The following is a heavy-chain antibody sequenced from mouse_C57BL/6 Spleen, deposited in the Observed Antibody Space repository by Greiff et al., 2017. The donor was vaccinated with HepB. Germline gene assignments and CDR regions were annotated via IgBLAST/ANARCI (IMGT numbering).Heavy chain of an antibody. Sequence: EVQLQQSGPELVKPGASVKISCKASGYTFTDYYMNWVKQSHGKSLEWIGDINPNNGGTSYNQKFKGKATLTVDKSSSTAYMELRSLTSEDSAVYYCALRLLRGYFDVWGTGTTVTVSS. V-gene: IGHV1-26*01. CDR1: GYTFTDYY. CDR2: INPNNGGT. CDR3: ALRLLRGYFDV. D-gene: IGHD2-3*01. J-gene: IGHJ1*03.